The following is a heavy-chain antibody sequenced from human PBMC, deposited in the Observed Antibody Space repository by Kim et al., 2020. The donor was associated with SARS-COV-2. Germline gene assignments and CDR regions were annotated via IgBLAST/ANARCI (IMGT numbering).Heavy chain of an antibody. CDR3: ARDRDYDCWSGNYYDAFDI. CDR1: GFTFSSYS. Sequence: GGSLRLSCAASGFTFSSYSMNWVRQAPGKGLEWVSSISSSSSYIYYADSVKGRFTISRDNAKHSLYLQMNSLRAEDTAVYYCARDRDYDCWSGNYYDAFDIWGQGTMVTVSS. CDR2: ISSSSSYI. D-gene: IGHD3-3*01. J-gene: IGHJ3*02. V-gene: IGHV3-21*01.